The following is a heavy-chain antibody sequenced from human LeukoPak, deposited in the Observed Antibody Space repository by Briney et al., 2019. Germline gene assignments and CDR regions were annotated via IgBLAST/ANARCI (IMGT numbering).Heavy chain of an antibody. J-gene: IGHJ4*02. CDR2: ISGSGGST. CDR3: AKDLGYYYDRGYFDY. D-gene: IGHD3-22*01. V-gene: IGHV3-23*01. CDR1: GFTFDDYG. Sequence: GGSLRLSCAASGFTFDDYGMSWVRQAPGKGLEWVSAISGSGGSTYYADSVKGRFTISRDNSKNTLYLQMNSLRAEDTAVYYCAKDLGYYYDRGYFDYWGQGTLVTVSS.